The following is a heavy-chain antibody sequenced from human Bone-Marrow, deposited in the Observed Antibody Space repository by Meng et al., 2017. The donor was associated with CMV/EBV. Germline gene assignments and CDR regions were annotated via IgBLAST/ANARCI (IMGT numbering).Heavy chain of an antibody. CDR3: ARRITMVRGVIIPNYYGMDV. CDR1: GGTFSSNA. CDR2: IIPIFGTA. Sequence: SVQVSCKASGGTFSSNAISWVRQAPGQGLEWMGGIIPIFGTANYAQKFQGRVTITTDESTSTAYMELSSLRSEDTAVYYCARRITMVRGVIIPNYYGMDVWGQGTMVTGSS. J-gene: IGHJ6*02. D-gene: IGHD3-10*01. V-gene: IGHV1-69*05.